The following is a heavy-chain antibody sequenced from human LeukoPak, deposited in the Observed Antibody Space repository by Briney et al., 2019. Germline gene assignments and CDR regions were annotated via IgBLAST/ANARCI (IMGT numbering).Heavy chain of an antibody. CDR3: ARDVNCSGGSCYSPWFDP. J-gene: IGHJ5*02. V-gene: IGHV4-30-4*07. CDR1: GASINSGGYS. D-gene: IGHD2-15*01. Sequence: PSETLSLTCAVSGASINSGGYSWNWIRQPPGKGLEWIGYISYSGTTYYNPSLKSRVTISVDTSKNQFSLNLNSVTAADTAMYYCARDVNCSGGSCYSPWFDPWGQGTLVTVSS. CDR2: ISYSGTT.